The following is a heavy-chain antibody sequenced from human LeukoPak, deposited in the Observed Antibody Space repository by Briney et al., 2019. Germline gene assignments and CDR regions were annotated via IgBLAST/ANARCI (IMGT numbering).Heavy chain of an antibody. D-gene: IGHD4-11*01. CDR3: ARQRGDSNYGVYFDY. J-gene: IGHJ4*02. CDR2: IYYSGST. CDR1: GGSISSSSYY. Sequence: PSGTLSLTCTVSGGSISSSSYYWGWIRQPPGKGLEWIGSIYYSGSTYYNPSLKSRVTISVDTSKNQFSLKLSSVTAADTAVYYCARQRGDSNYGVYFDYWGQGTLVTVSS. V-gene: IGHV4-39*01.